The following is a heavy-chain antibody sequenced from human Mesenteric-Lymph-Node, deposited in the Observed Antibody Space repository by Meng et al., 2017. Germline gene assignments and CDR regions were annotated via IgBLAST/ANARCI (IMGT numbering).Heavy chain of an antibody. CDR2: IYYSGST. V-gene: IGHV4-59*01. Sequence: SETLSLTCTVSGGSISSYYWSWIRQPPGKGLEWIGYIYYSGSTNYNPSLKSRVTISVDTSKNQFSLKLSSVTAADTAVYYCARVSVFWSGYYYYYGMDVWGKGTTVTVSS. J-gene: IGHJ6*04. D-gene: IGHD3-3*01. CDR1: GGSISSYY. CDR3: ARVSVFWSGYYYYYGMDV.